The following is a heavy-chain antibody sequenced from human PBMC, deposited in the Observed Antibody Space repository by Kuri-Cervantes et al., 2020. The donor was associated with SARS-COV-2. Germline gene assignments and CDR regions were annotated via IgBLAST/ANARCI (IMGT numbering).Heavy chain of an antibody. CDR2: IYHSGST. Sequence: LRLSCTVSGGSVSSGTYYWSWIRQPPGKGLEWIGYIYHSGSTYYNPSLKSRVTISVDRSKNQFSLKLSSVTAADTAVYYCARDTGLFGVVTNFYYWGQGTLVTVSS. CDR3: ARDTGLFGVVTNFYY. CDR1: GGSVSSGTYY. J-gene: IGHJ4*02. D-gene: IGHD3-3*01. V-gene: IGHV4-30-2*01.